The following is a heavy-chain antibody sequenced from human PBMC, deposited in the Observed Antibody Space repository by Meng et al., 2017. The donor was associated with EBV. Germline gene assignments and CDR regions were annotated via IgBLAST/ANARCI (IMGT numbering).Heavy chain of an antibody. J-gene: IGHJ4*02. V-gene: IGHV1-3*01. D-gene: IGHD3-3*01. CDR3: ARSGATIFGVVIPTYYFDY. CDR1: GYTFTSYA. Sequence: QGLLVRAGAEVKKPGASVKVSCKASGYTFTSYAMHWLRQAPGQRLEWMGWINAGNGNTKYSQKFQGRVTITRDTSASTAYMELSSLRSEDTAVYYCARSGATIFGVVIPTYYFDYWGQGTLVTVSS. CDR2: INAGNGNT.